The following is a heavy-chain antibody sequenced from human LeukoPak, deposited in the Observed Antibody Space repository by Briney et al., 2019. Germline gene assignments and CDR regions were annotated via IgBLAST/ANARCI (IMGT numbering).Heavy chain of an antibody. V-gene: IGHV3-11*01. CDR3: ARDGAYCSSTSCLLGDYYYGMDV. J-gene: IGHJ6*02. CDR1: GFTFSDYY. Sequence: TSGGSLRLSCAASGFTFSDYYMSWIRQAPGKGLEWVSYISSSGSTIYYADSVKGRFTISRDNAKNSLYLQMNSLRAEDTAVYYCARDGAYCSSTSCLLGDYYYGMDVWGQGTTVTVSS. D-gene: IGHD2-2*01. CDR2: ISSSGSTI.